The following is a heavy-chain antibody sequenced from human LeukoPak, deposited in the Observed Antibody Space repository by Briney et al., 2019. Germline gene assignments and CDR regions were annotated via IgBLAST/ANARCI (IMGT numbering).Heavy chain of an antibody. Sequence: ASVKVSCKASGYTFTSYAMHWVRQAPGQRLEWMGWINAGNDNTKYSQKFQGRVTITRDTSASTAYMELSSLRSEDTAVYYCGRDDSSGWYYYYGMDVWGQGTTVTVSS. CDR1: GYTFTSYA. V-gene: IGHV1-3*01. J-gene: IGHJ6*02. CDR2: INAGNDNT. CDR3: GRDDSSGWYYYYGMDV. D-gene: IGHD6-19*01.